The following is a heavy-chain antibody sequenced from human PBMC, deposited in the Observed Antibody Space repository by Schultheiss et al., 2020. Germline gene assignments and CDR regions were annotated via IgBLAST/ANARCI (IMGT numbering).Heavy chain of an antibody. Sequence: SETLSLTCTVSGGSISSGSYYWSWIRQPAGKGLEWIGEINHSGSTNYNPSLKSRVTISVDTSKNQFSLKLSSVTAADTAVYYCARDPGGAYKDDALDFWGQGTMVTVSS. J-gene: IGHJ3*01. CDR3: ARDPGGAYKDDALDF. D-gene: IGHD1-14*01. CDR2: INHSGST. CDR1: GGSISSGSYY. V-gene: IGHV4-61*10.